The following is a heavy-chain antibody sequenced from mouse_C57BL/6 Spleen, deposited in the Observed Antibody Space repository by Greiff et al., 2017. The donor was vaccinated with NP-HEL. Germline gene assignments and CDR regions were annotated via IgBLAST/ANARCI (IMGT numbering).Heavy chain of an antibody. Sequence: EVQRVESGGGLVKPGGSLKLSCAASGFTFSSYAMSWVRQTPEKRLEWVATISDGGSYTYYPDNVKGRFTISRDNAKNNLYLQMSHLKSEDTAMYYCARDGNYGFGHYFDYWGQGTTLTVSS. CDR2: ISDGGSYT. CDR3: ARDGNYGFGHYFDY. J-gene: IGHJ2*01. CDR1: GFTFSSYA. D-gene: IGHD2-1*01. V-gene: IGHV5-4*01.